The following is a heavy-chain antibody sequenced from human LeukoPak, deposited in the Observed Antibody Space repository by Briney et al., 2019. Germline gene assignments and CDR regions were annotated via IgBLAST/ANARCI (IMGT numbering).Heavy chain of an antibody. CDR1: GDSVSSNSAA. D-gene: IGHD6-13*01. CDR2: TYYTSKWNN. J-gene: IGHJ4*02. Sequence: SQTLSLTCAISGDSVSSNSAAWNWIRQSPSRGLEWLGRTYYTSKWNNDYVGSVKGRITITPDTSNNQFSLQLNSVTPDDTAVYYCARLARYSSSWYIDYWGQGTLVTVSS. V-gene: IGHV6-1*01. CDR3: ARLARYSSSWYIDY.